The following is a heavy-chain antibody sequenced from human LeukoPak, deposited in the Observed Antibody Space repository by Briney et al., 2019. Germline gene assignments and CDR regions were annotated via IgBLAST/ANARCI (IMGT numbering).Heavy chain of an antibody. V-gene: IGHV3-74*01. CDR3: ARGNTDGIFDF. J-gene: IGHJ4*02. D-gene: IGHD2/OR15-2a*01. CDR1: GFTFSGFW. CDR2: INSDGSNT. Sequence: GGSLRLSCAASGFTFSGFWMHWVRQAPGKGLVWVSLINSDGSNTIYADSVKGRFTISRDNAKNTLYLQMNSLSAEDTAVYYCARGNTDGIFDFWGQGTLVSVSS.